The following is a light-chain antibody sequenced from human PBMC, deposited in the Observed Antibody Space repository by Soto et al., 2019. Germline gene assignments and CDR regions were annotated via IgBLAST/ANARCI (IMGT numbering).Light chain of an antibody. J-gene: IGKJ1*01. CDR2: GAS. CDR1: QAIINY. V-gene: IGKV1-9*01. CDR3: QQYNSYSWT. Sequence: IQLTQSPSSLSASVGDRVTITCRASQAIINYLAWYQQKPGKAPQLLIYGASTLQSGVPSRFSGSGSGTHFTLTISSLQPDDFATYYCQQYNSYSWTFGQGTKVDIK.